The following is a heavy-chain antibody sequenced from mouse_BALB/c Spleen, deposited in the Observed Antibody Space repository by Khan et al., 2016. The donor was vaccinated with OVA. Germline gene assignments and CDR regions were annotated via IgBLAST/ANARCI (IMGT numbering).Heavy chain of an antibody. CDR3: ARREKYGYDPSWFAY. Sequence: QVQLKQSGAELVGPGASVKLSCKASGYTFTSYWMNWVKQRPGQGLEWIGMIDPSDSETHYNQIFKDKATLTVDKSSSTAYMQLSSLTSEDSAVYYCARREKYGYDPSWFAYWGQGTLVTVSA. D-gene: IGHD2-2*01. J-gene: IGHJ3*01. V-gene: IGHV1-61*01. CDR2: IDPSDSET. CDR1: GYTFTSYW.